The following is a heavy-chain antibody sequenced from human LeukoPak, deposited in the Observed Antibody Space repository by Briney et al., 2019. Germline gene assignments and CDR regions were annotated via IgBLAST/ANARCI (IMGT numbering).Heavy chain of an antibody. V-gene: IGHV1-2*02. CDR2: INPNNGGT. D-gene: IGHD2-15*01. J-gene: IGHJ4*02. CDR3: ASFRCSGGSCYHRPFDY. CDR1: GYTFTGYF. Sequence: ASVKVSCKASGYTFTGYFIHWVRQAPGQGLEWMGWINPNNGGTNYAQKFQGRVTMTRDTSISTAYMELSRLRSDDTAVYYCASFRCSGGSCYHRPFDYWGQGTLVTVSS.